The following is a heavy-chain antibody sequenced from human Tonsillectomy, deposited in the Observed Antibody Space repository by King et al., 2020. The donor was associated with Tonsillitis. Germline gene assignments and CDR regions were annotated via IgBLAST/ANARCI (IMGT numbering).Heavy chain of an antibody. J-gene: IGHJ4*02. CDR3: ARVLASAEQEFDY. Sequence: VQLVQSGAEVKKPGESLKISCKGLGYRFSSYWIGWVRQMSGKGLEWMGLIYPGDSETRYNPSFQGQVTISADKSITTAYLQWNSLKTSDTAMYYCARVLASAEQEFDYWGPGTLVTVSS. V-gene: IGHV5-51*03. CDR1: GYRFSSYW. CDR2: IYPGDSET. D-gene: IGHD6-13*01.